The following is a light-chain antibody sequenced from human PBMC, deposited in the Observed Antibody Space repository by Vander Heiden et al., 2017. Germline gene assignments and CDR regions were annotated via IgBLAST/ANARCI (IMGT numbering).Light chain of an antibody. CDR3: QQANSFPIT. CDR2: AAS. CDR1: QGISNS. J-gene: IGKJ5*01. Sequence: ITCRASQGISNSLAWYQQKPGKAPKLLISAASSLQSGVPSRFSGCVSGTDFTLSISSLQPEDFATYFCQQANSFPITFGQGTRLEIK. V-gene: IGKV1-12*01.